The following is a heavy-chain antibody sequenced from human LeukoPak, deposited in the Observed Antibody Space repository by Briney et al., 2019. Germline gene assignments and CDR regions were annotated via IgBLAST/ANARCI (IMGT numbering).Heavy chain of an antibody. D-gene: IGHD2-15*01. CDR1: GFTFSTYA. CDR3: AKSPVSSCRGSFCYPFDY. J-gene: IGHJ4*02. Sequence: PGGSLILSCAAPGFTFSTYAMSWVRQIPGKGLEWVSAISGSDDGTYYADSVKGRFTISRDNSRNTLYLQMNTLRAEDTAVYFCAKSPVSSCRGSFCYPFDYWGQGNLVTVSS. CDR2: ISGSDDGT. V-gene: IGHV3-23*01.